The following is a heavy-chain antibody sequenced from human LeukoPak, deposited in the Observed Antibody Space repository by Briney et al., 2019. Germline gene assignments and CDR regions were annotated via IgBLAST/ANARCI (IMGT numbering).Heavy chain of an antibody. V-gene: IGHV3-66*02. J-gene: IGHJ2*01. CDR2: IYSGGST. D-gene: IGHD4-17*01. CDR1: GFTVRSNY. CDR3: ARGVMGDDYGAYIWPQWYFDL. Sequence: PGGSLRLSCAASGFTVRSNYMSWVRQAPGKGLEWVSVIYSGGSTYYADSVTGRFTISRDNSKITRYLQMNSLRAEETAVYYCARGVMGDDYGAYIWPQWYFDLWGRGTLVTVSS.